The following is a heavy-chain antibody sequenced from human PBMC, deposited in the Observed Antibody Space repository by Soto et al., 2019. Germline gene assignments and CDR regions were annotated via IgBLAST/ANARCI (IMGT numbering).Heavy chain of an antibody. V-gene: IGHV4-39*01. J-gene: IGHJ4*02. CDR3: ARQLGGGTIFGVVIRSAGFGY. D-gene: IGHD3-3*01. CDR1: GGSISSSSYY. CDR2: IYYSGST. Sequence: QLQLQESGPGLVKPSETLSLTCTVSGGSISSSSYYWGWIRQPPGKGLEWIGSIYYSGSTYYNPSLKSRVTISVDTSKNQFSLKLSSVTAADTAVYYCARQLGGGTIFGVVIRSAGFGYWGQGTLVTVSS.